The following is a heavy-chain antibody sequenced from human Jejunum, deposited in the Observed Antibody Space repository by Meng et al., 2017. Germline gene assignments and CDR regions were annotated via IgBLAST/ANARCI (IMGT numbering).Heavy chain of an antibody. CDR3: VDSKWSANY. CDR2: INDSGST. D-gene: IGHD3-3*01. J-gene: IGHJ4*02. Sequence: VQLTQWGYGLLKLSGTLFPTFAVYGGSFSGHYWTWIRQPPGKGLEWIGEINDSGSTHYNPSLGSRVTISVDTSKSQFSLKLISVTAADTGVYYCVDSKWSANYWGQGTLVTVSS. CDR1: GGSFSGHY. V-gene: IGHV4-34*01.